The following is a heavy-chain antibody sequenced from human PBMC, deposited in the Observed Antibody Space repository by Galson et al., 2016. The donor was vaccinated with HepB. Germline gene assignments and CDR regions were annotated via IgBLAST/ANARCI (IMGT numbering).Heavy chain of an antibody. J-gene: IGHJ6*03. CDR3: ARGLVVLQVWYYYMDV. V-gene: IGHV3-33*01. CDR1: EFTFSSYG. CDR2: IWYDGSNK. Sequence: SLRLSCAASEFTFSSYGMNWVRQAPGKGLEWVADIWYDGSNKYYADSVKGRFTISRDTSKKSVYLQMNSLRAEDTAVYYCARGLVVLQVWYYYMDVWGKGTTVTVSS. D-gene: IGHD3-22*01.